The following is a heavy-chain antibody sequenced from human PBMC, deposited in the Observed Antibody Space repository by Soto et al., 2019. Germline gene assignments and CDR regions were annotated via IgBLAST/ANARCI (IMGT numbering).Heavy chain of an antibody. D-gene: IGHD3-10*01. CDR1: GGSFSGYY. CDR3: ARGTRLLWFGELISYWYFDL. V-gene: IGHV4-34*01. CDR2: VNQSGST. J-gene: IGHJ2*01. Sequence: QVQLQQWGAGLLKPSETLSLTCAVYGGSFSGYYWSWIRQPPGKGLEWIGEVNQSGSTNYNPSLKRPVTILGATSKDQVSLELSSLAPGATAFYYCARGTRLLWFGELISYWYFDLWGRGTLVTVSS.